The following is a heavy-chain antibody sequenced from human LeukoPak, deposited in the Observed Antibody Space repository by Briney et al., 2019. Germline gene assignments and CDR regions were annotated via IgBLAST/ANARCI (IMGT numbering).Heavy chain of an antibody. J-gene: IGHJ4*02. CDR2: IYYSGST. Sequence: SETLSLTCTVSGGSINSTSNYWGWIRQPPGKGLEWIGSIYYSGSTSYNPSLKSRVTISVDTSKNQFSLKLTSVTAADTAVYFCARGGNSDFWSGSTFTYWGQGALVTVSS. CDR3: ARGGNSDFWSGSTFTY. D-gene: IGHD3-3*01. V-gene: IGHV4-39*07. CDR1: GGSINSTSNY.